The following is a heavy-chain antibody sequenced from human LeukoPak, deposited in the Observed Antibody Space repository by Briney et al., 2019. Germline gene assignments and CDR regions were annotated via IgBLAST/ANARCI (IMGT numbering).Heavy chain of an antibody. D-gene: IGHD3-9*01. CDR1: GYTFTSYG. J-gene: IGHJ6*02. CDR3: AREGYYDILTGLYGYYYYGMDV. CDR2: ISAYNGNT. Sequence: ASVKVSFKASGYTFTSYGISWVRQAPGQGLEWMGWISAYNGNTNYAQKLQGRVTMTTDTSTSTAYMELRSLRSDDTAVYYCAREGYYDILTGLYGYYYYGMDVWGQGTTVTVSS. V-gene: IGHV1-18*01.